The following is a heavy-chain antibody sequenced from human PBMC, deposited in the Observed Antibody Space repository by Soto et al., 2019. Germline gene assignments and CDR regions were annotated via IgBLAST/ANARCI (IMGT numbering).Heavy chain of an antibody. Sequence: PSETLSLTCAVPGGSISSGGYSWSWIRQPPGKGLEWIGYMYHSGSTYYNPSLKSRVTISVDRSKNQFSLKLSSVTAADTAVYYCARVPGPWGQGTLVTVSS. CDR1: GGSISSGGYS. CDR2: MYHSGST. CDR3: ARVPGP. J-gene: IGHJ5*02. V-gene: IGHV4-30-2*01.